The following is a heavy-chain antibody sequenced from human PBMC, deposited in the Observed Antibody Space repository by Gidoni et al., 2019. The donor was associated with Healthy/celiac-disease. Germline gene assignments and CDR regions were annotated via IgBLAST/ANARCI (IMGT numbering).Heavy chain of an antibody. J-gene: IGHJ6*03. CDR1: GFTFSNSG. CDR2: ISYDGSSI. V-gene: IGHV3-30*03. CDR3: ATDGLAGQGGDLYYYSYXDX. Sequence: QVQLVESGGRVVQPGKSLRLSCEASGFTFSNSGIHWVRQAPGRGLEWVSLISYDGSSIYYADSVRGRFTISRDSSRNTLYLQMNGLRAEDTAVYYCATDGLAGQGGDLYYYSYXDXWGRGTTVIVS. D-gene: IGHD2-21*02.